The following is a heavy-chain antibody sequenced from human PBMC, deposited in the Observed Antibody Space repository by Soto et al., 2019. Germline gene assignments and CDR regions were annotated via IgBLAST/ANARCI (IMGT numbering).Heavy chain of an antibody. CDR2: VHDSGGS. D-gene: IGHD3-10*02. CDR3: VRQVFGALHVIVDV. Sequence: QVPLQEAGPGLVKPSETLSLSCTVSGGSISSYYWSLSRQPPGKGLEWIGYVHDSGGSHYNPSLKRRVARSLDTSKSQFSPTLTSVTATDPAVYYCVRQVFGALHVIVDVWGQGTTVTVAS. CDR1: GGSISSYY. V-gene: IGHV4-59*08. J-gene: IGHJ6*02.